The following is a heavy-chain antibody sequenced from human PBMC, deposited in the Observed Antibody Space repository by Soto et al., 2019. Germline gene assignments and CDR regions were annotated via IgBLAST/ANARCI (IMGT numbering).Heavy chain of an antibody. Sequence: QVQLQESGPGLVKPSETLSLTCTVSGGSISSYYWSWIRQPPGKGLEWIGYIYYSGSTNYNPSLTSRVTISVDTSKNQFSLKLSSVTAADTAVYYCARESFGGYSYGPYYYFGMDVWGQGTTVTVSS. CDR1: GGSISSYY. CDR3: ARESFGGYSYGPYYYFGMDV. V-gene: IGHV4-59*01. J-gene: IGHJ6*02. CDR2: IYYSGST. D-gene: IGHD5-18*01.